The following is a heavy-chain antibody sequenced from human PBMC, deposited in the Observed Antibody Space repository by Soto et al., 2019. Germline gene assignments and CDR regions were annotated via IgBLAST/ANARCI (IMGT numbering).Heavy chain of an antibody. D-gene: IGHD3-3*01. CDR2: ISAYNGNT. J-gene: IGHJ5*02. CDR1: GYTFTSYG. CDR3: ARDGKGSTILGVVIDNWFDP. Sequence: ASVKVSCKASGYTFTSYGISWVRQAPGEGLERMGWISAYNGNTNYAQKLQGRVTMTTDTSTSTAYMELSSLRSDDTAVYYCARDGKGSTILGVVIDNWFDPWGQGTLVTVSS. V-gene: IGHV1-18*01.